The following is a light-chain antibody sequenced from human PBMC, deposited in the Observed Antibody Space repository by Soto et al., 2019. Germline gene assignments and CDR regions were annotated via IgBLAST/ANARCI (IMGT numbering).Light chain of an antibody. V-gene: IGLV1-40*01. J-gene: IGLJ1*01. CDR3: QSFDSRLSGSV. Sequence: QSVLTQPPSVSGAPGQRVTISCTGSRSNIGAGYEVHWYQQLPGTAPKLLIYGNSNRPSGVPDRFSGSQSGASASLAITGLQADDEADYYCQSFDSRLSGSVFGTGTKLTVL. CDR1: RSNIGAGYE. CDR2: GNS.